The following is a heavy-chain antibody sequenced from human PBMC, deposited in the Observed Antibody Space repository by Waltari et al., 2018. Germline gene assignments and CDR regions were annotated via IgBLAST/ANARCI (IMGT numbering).Heavy chain of an antibody. Sequence: EVQLVQSGAEVKKPGESLKISCKGSGYSFTSYWIGWVRQMPGKGLEWMVIIYPGDSDTRYSPSFQGQVTISADKSISTAYLQWSSLKASDTAMYYCARHAIRYYDFSNGMDVWGQGTTVTVSS. CDR1: GYSFTSYW. J-gene: IGHJ6*02. CDR2: IYPGDSDT. D-gene: IGHD3-3*01. V-gene: IGHV5-51*01. CDR3: ARHAIRYYDFSNGMDV.